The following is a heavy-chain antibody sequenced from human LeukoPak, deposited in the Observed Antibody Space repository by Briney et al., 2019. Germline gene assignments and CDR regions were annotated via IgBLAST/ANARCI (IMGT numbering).Heavy chain of an antibody. V-gene: IGHV4-34*01. J-gene: IGHJ4*02. CDR2: INHSGST. CDR3: ARGRAEYYFDY. CDR1: GGSISSGGYS. Sequence: SSETLSLTCAVSGGSISSGGYSWSWIRQPPGKGLEWIGEINHSGSTNYNPSLKSRVTISVDTSKNQFSLKLSSVTAADTAVYYCARGRAEYYFDYWGQGTLVTVSS.